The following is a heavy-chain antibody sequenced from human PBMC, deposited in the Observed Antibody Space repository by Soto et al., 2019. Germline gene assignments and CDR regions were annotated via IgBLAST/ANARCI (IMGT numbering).Heavy chain of an antibody. CDR2: INHSGST. Sequence: SETLSLTCSVYGGSFSGYYWSWIRQPPGKGLEWIGEINHSGSTNYNPSLKSRVTISVDTSKNQFSLKLSSVTAADTAVYYCARMVRGVISYYFAYWGQGTLVTVSS. J-gene: IGHJ4*02. CDR3: ARMVRGVISYYFAY. CDR1: GGSFSGYY. D-gene: IGHD3-10*01. V-gene: IGHV4-34*01.